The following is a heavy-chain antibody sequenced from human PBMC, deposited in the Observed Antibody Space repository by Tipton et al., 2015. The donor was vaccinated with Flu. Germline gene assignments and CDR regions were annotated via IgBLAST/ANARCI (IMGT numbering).Heavy chain of an antibody. V-gene: IGHV3-23*01. Sequence: SLRLSCAASGFTFSSYAMSWVRQAPGKGLEWVSAISGSGGSTYYADSVKGRFTISRDNAKNTLYLQMNSLRAEDTAIYYCARVIPEFVAGLSYWGQGTLVTVSS. CDR1: GFTFSSYA. D-gene: IGHD6-19*01. J-gene: IGHJ4*02. CDR2: ISGSGGST. CDR3: ARVIPEFVAGLSY.